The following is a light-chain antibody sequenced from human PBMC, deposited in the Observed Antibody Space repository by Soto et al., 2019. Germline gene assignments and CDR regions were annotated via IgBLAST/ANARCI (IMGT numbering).Light chain of an antibody. Sequence: EIVLTQSPATLSLSPGERATLSCRASQSISSFLAWYQQKPGQAPRLLIYGASNRATGIPARFSGSGSGTDFTLTIARLEPEDFAVYYCQQSFRSPYTFGQGTRLEIK. CDR3: QQSFRSPYT. J-gene: IGKJ2*01. V-gene: IGKV3-11*01. CDR1: QSISSF. CDR2: GAS.